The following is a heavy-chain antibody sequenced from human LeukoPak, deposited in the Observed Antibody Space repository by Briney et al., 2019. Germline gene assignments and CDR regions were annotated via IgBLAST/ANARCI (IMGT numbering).Heavy chain of an antibody. CDR3: AKPLLRYFDWLPFDY. CDR1: GFTFSSYG. CDR2: IRGSGGST. J-gene: IGHJ4*02. D-gene: IGHD3-9*01. V-gene: IGHV3-23*01. Sequence: GGSLRLSCAASGFTFSSYGMSWVRQAPGKGLEWVSAIRGSGGSTYYADSVKGRFTISRDNSKNTLYLQMNSLRAEDTAVYYCAKPLLRYFDWLPFDYWGQGTLVTVSS.